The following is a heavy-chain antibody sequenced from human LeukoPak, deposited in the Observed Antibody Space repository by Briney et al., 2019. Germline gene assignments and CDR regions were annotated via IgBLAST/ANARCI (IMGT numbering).Heavy chain of an antibody. Sequence: SETLSLTCTVSGGSISSSSYYWGWIRQPPGKGLKWIGSSYYSGSIYYNPSLKSRVTISVDAYKNQFSLKLSSVTAADTAVYYCARQKYYYDSSGYYYVWFFDYWGQGTLVTVSS. D-gene: IGHD3-22*01. CDR3: ARQKYYYDSSGYYYVWFFDY. CDR2: SYYSGSI. CDR1: GGSISSSSYY. J-gene: IGHJ4*02. V-gene: IGHV4-39*01.